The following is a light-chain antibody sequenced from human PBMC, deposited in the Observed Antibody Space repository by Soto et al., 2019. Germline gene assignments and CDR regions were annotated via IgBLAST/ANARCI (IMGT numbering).Light chain of an antibody. CDR3: QQYGNSPYT. J-gene: IGKJ2*01. V-gene: IGKV3-20*01. Sequence: EIVLTQAPGTLSLSPGERATLSCRASQSVSSSYLVWYQQEPGQAPRPLIYSASSRATGIPDRFSGSGSGTDFTLTISRLESEDFAVYYFQQYGNSPYTFGQGTKLEIK. CDR2: SAS. CDR1: QSVSSSY.